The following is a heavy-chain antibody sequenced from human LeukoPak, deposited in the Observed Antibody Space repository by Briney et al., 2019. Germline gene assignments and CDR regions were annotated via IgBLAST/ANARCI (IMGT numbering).Heavy chain of an antibody. CDR1: GLTFSSYA. CDR3: AKGSSGWYNGAFDI. CDR2: ISGSGGST. V-gene: IGHV3-23*01. Sequence: GVSLRLSCAASGLTFSSYAMSWVRQAPGKGLEWVSAISGSGGSTYYADSVKGRFTISRDNSKNTLYLQMNSLRAEDTAVYYCAKGSSGWYNGAFDIWGQGTMVTVSS. J-gene: IGHJ3*02. D-gene: IGHD6-19*01.